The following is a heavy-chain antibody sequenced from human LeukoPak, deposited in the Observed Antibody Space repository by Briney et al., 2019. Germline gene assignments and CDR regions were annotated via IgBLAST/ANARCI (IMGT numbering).Heavy chain of an antibody. CDR1: GFTFSSYS. V-gene: IGHV3-48*01. J-gene: IGHJ4*02. Sequence: GRSLRLSCAASGFTFSSYSMNWVRQAPGKGLEWVSYISLSSTAIYYADSVKGRFTISRDNAKNSLYLQMNSLRAEDTAVYCCARVAYPVGYFDYWGQGTLVTVSS. CDR3: ARVAYPVGYFDY. CDR2: ISLSSTAI. D-gene: IGHD2-2*01.